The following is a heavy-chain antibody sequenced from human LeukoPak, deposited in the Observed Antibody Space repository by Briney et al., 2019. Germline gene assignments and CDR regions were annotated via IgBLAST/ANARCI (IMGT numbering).Heavy chain of an antibody. CDR1: GFTFSSYA. Sequence: GGSLRLSCAASGFTFSSYAMTWVRQAPGKGLQWVSTISVSGGSTYYADSVKGRFTISRDNAKNTLYLQMNSLRAEDTAVYYCARGIAAAGTGAFDIWGQGTMVTVSS. D-gene: IGHD6-13*01. J-gene: IGHJ3*02. CDR3: ARGIAAAGTGAFDI. V-gene: IGHV3-23*01. CDR2: ISVSGGST.